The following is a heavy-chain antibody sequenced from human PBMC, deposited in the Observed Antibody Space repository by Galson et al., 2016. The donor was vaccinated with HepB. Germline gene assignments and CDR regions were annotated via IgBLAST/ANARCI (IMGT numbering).Heavy chain of an antibody. CDR2: IIPIFGTT. CDR3: ATGKKDCSSNCYVDEYYYYGMDA. CDR1: GDTFSNSV. D-gene: IGHD2-2*01. V-gene: IGHV1-69*06. J-gene: IGHJ6*02. Sequence: SVKVSCKASGDTFSNSVINWVRQAPGQGFQWMGGIIPIFGTTNYARQFRGRVTFSADKSTSTIYMELSSLRSEDTGIYFCATGKKDCSSNCYVDEYYYYGMDAWGQGTTVTVSS.